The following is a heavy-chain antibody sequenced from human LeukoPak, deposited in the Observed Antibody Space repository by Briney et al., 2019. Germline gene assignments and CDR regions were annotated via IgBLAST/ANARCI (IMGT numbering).Heavy chain of an antibody. J-gene: IGHJ6*02. CDR3: ARVKGELNYYGMDV. Sequence: PGGSLRLSCAASGFTFSSYWMSWVRQAPGKGLEWVANIKQDGSEQYYVDSVKGRFTISRDNAKNSLYLQMNSLRAEDTAVYYCARVKGELNYYGMDVWGQGTTVTVSS. CDR1: GFTFSSYW. V-gene: IGHV3-7*01. CDR2: IKQDGSEQ. D-gene: IGHD3-16*01.